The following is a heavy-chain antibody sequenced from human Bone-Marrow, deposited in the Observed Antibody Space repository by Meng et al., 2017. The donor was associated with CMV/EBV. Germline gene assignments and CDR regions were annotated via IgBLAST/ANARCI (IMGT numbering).Heavy chain of an antibody. CDR1: GFTFSSYS. J-gene: IGHJ6*02. CDR2: ISSSSSTI. D-gene: IGHD2-2*01. V-gene: IGHV3-48*04. Sequence: GGSLRLSCAASGFTFSSYSMNWVRQAPGKGLEWVSYISSSSSTIYYADSVKGRFTISRDNAKNSLYLQMNSLRAEDTAVYYCARDLVRHQLLYYYGMDVWGQGTTVTVSS. CDR3: ARDLVRHQLLYYYGMDV.